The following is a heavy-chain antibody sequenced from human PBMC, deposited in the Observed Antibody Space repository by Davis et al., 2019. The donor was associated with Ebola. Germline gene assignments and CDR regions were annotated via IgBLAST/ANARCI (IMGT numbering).Heavy chain of an antibody. CDR1: GGTFSSYA. D-gene: IGHD3-10*01. CDR3: ARDTYTMVRPPDY. CDR2: MNPNSGNT. J-gene: IGHJ4*02. Sequence: ASVKVSCKASGGTFSSYAISWVRQATGQGLEWMGWMNPNSGNTGYAQKLQGRVTMTTDTSTSTAYMELRSLRSDDTAVYYCARDTYTMVRPPDYWGQGTLVTVSS. V-gene: IGHV1-18*01.